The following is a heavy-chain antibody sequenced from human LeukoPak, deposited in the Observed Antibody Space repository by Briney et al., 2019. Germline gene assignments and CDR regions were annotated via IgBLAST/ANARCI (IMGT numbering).Heavy chain of an antibody. Sequence: GGSLRLSCAASGFTFSSYGMSWVRQAPGKGLEWVSAISGSGGSTYYADSVKGRFTISRDNSKNTLYLQMNSLRAEDTALYHCARGAKEYYYDSSGYSLYYFDYWGQGTLVTVSS. D-gene: IGHD3-22*01. CDR1: GFTFSSYG. CDR2: ISGSGGST. J-gene: IGHJ4*02. CDR3: ARGAKEYYYDSSGYSLYYFDY. V-gene: IGHV3-23*01.